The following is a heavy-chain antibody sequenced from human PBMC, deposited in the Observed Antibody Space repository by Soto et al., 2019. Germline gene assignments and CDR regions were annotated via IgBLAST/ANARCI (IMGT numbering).Heavy chain of an antibody. CDR2: IWHDASNT. J-gene: IGHJ4*01. CDR1: GFTFSNYG. CDR3: ARYAGSEETVVQQLPDC. Sequence: QVQLVESGGGVVQPGGSLRLSCAASGFTFSNYGMHWVLQAPCKGLERVAGIWHDASNTYYGDSVKGRSTISRDNSKNMLLLQMNILRAEDTAVYYCARYAGSEETVVQQLPDCWGYGILVAVS. V-gene: IGHV3-33*01. D-gene: IGHD6-13*01.